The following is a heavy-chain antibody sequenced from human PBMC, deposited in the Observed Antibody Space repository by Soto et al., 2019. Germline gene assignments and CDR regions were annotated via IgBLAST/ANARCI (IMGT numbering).Heavy chain of an antibody. CDR2: INHSGST. V-gene: IGHV4-34*01. J-gene: IGHJ4*02. CDR1: GGSFSCYY. Sequence: SETLSLTCAVYGGSFSCYYWSWIRQPPGKGLEWIGEINHSGSTNYNPSLKSRVTISVDTSKNQFSLKLSSVTAADTAVYYCARVAREGEIDYWGQGTLVTVSS. D-gene: IGHD1-26*01. CDR3: ARVAREGEIDY.